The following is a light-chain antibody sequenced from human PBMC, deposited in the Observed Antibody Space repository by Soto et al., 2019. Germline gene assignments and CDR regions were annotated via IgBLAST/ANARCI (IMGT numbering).Light chain of an antibody. J-gene: IGKJ4*01. CDR3: QQYKHVPLT. CDR1: QEIVKY. CDR2: DAS. Sequence: DIQMTQFPSSLSASVGDRVTMTCQASQEIVKYLDWYQQKPGKAPKLLIFDASNLGTGVPSRFSGSGSGTDFTFTISSLQPEDIATYYCQQYKHVPLTFGGGTKVEI. V-gene: IGKV1-33*01.